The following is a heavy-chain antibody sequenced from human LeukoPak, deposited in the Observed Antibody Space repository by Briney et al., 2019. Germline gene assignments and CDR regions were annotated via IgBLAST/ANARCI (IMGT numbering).Heavy chain of an antibody. Sequence: SGGSLSLFCAASGFTVSTYWMGWVRQAPGKGLEWVANIKQDGSEKHYVESVKGRFLIFRDNAQNSLYLQMDYLRVEDTAIYYCARDQDAYTSAWYRVLDDCGQGTLVTVSS. CDR1: GFTVSTYW. CDR2: IKQDGSEK. V-gene: IGHV3-7*05. J-gene: IGHJ4*02. D-gene: IGHD6-19*01. CDR3: ARDQDAYTSAWYRVLDD.